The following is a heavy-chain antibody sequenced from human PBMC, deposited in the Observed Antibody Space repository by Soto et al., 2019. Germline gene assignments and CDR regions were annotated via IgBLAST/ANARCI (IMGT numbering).Heavy chain of an antibody. CDR3: ARDDIPGRAVAIYGMDI. D-gene: IGHD6-19*01. Sequence: QVQLVESGGGVVQPGRSLRLSCAASGFTFSNYGMHWVRQAPGKGLEWVAVIWYDGSNEYYADSVKGRFTISRDNSENTLYLQMNSLRAEDTAVYYCARDDIPGRAVAIYGMDIWGQGTTVTVSS. V-gene: IGHV3-33*01. CDR1: GFTFSNYG. J-gene: IGHJ6*02. CDR2: IWYDGSNE.